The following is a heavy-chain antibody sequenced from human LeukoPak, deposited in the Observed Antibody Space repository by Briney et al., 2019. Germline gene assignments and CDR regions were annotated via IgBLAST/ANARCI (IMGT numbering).Heavy chain of an antibody. CDR2: ISGSGGST. CDR3: AKAGPLNYDVWSGPFDY. J-gene: IGHJ4*02. Sequence: PGGSLTLSCAASGFTFSSYAMSWVRQAPGKGLKWVSAISGSGGSTYYADSVKGRFTISRDKSKNTLYLQMNSLRAEDTAVYYCAKAGPLNYDVWSGPFDYWGQGTLVTVSS. CDR1: GFTFSSYA. V-gene: IGHV3-23*01. D-gene: IGHD3-3*01.